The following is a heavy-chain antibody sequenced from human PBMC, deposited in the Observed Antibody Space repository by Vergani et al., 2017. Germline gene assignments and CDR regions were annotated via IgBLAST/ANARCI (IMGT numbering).Heavy chain of an antibody. V-gene: IGHV3-33*06. J-gene: IGHJ5*02. CDR3: AKVSGRGFCGGASCYVGWFDP. CDR1: GFTFNQYG. Sequence: QVQLVESGGGVVQPGRSLRLSCAASGFTFNQYGMHWVRQAPGKGLEWVAVTWYDGNNKQYADSVKGRFTISRDNSKNTLYLQMSSLREEDTGVYFCAKVSGRGFCGGASCYVGWFDPWGQGTLVTVSS. D-gene: IGHD2-15*01. CDR2: TWYDGNNK.